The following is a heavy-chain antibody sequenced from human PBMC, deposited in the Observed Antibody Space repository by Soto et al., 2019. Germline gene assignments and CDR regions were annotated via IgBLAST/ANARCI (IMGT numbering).Heavy chain of an antibody. CDR3: ARDKYVFAGYDVDY. Sequence: QVQLVQSEAEVKKPGASVKVSCRASGYIFVNYGISWVRQAPGQGLEWMGWISAYNGNTKYAQEFQGRVTMTRDTSTSTAYMDQGSLRAHNTALYYCARDKYVFAGYDVDYWGQGTLVTVSS. J-gene: IGHJ4*02. CDR1: GYIFVNYG. D-gene: IGHD3-10*02. CDR2: ISAYNGNT. V-gene: IGHV1-18*01.